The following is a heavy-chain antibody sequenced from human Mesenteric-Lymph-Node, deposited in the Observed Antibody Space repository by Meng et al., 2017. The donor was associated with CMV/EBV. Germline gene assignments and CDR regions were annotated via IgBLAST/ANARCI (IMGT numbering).Heavy chain of an antibody. V-gene: IGHV5-51*01. J-gene: IGHJ6*02. D-gene: IGHD6-13*01. Sequence: GESLKISCQGSGYSFTSYWIGWVRQMPGKGLEWMAIIYPSDSDTTYSPSFQGQVTISVDKSISTAYLQWSSLKVSDSAMYYCARSAAGGKVGGMDVWGQGTTVTVSS. CDR2: IYPSDSDT. CDR3: ARSAAGGKVGGMDV. CDR1: GYSFTSYW.